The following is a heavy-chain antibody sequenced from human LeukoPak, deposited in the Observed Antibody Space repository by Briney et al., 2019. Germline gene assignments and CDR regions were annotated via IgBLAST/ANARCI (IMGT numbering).Heavy chain of an antibody. J-gene: IGHJ3*02. Sequence: HXXXQAPGQGLEXMGWINPNSGGTNYAQKFQGRVTMTRDTSISTAYMELSRLRSDDTAVYYCAKANGGYSYGFAFDIWGQGTMVTVSS. D-gene: IGHD5-18*01. V-gene: IGHV1-2*02. CDR2: INPNSGGT. CDR3: AKANGGYSYGFAFDI.